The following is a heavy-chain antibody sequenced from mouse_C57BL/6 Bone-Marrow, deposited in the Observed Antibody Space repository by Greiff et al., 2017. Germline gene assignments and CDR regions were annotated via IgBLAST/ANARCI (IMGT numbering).Heavy chain of an antibody. J-gene: IGHJ3*01. V-gene: IGHV1-64*01. CDR2: IHPNRGST. Sequence: QVQLQQPGAELVKPGASVKLSCKASGYTFTSYWMHWVKQRPGQGLAWIGMIHPNRGSTNINEKFKSKVTLTVDKSSSAAYMQLISLTSEDSAVYYLARSRLTGFAYWGQGTLVTVSA. CDR1: GYTFTSYW. D-gene: IGHD4-1*01. CDR3: ARSRLTGFAY.